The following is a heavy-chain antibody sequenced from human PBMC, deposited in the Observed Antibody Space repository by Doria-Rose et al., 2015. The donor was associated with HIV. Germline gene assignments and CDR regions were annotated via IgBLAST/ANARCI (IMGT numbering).Heavy chain of an antibody. Sequence: QVTLKESGPVLVKPAETPTLTCTVSGVSLSSPGMGVSWIRQPPGKALEWLANIFSDDERSYKTSLKSRLTISRCTSKSQVVLTTTDMDPVDTATYYCARIKSSRWYHKYYFDFWGQGTLVIVSA. V-gene: IGHV2-26*01. CDR2: IFSDDER. J-gene: IGHJ4*02. D-gene: IGHD6-13*01. CDR3: ARIKSSRWYHKYYFDF. CDR1: GVSLSSPGMG.